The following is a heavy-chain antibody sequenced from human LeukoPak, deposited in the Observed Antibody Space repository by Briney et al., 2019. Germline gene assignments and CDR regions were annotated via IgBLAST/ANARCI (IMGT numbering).Heavy chain of an antibody. CDR2: IIPILGIA. Sequence: GASVKVSCKVSGYTLTELSMHWVRQAPGKGLEWMGRIIPILGIANYAQKFQGRVTITADKSTSTAYMELSSLRSEDTAVYYCARETYYDFWSGYSDRPNDAFDIWGQGTMVTVSS. D-gene: IGHD3-3*01. V-gene: IGHV1-69*04. J-gene: IGHJ3*02. CDR3: ARETYYDFWSGYSDRPNDAFDI. CDR1: GYTLTELS.